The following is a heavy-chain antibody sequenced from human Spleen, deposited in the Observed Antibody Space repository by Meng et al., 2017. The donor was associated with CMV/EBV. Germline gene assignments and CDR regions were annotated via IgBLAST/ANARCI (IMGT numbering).Heavy chain of an antibody. CDR2: ISSSSSYI. CDR3: ARDPLTMVRGVIPFDY. Sequence: GESLKISCVASGFSFTFYAMSWVRQAPGKGLEWVSSISSSSSYIYYADSVKGRFTISRDNAKNSVYLQMNSLRAEDTAVYYCARDPLTMVRGVIPFDYWGQGTLVTVSS. CDR1: GFSFTFYA. D-gene: IGHD3-10*01. V-gene: IGHV3-21*01. J-gene: IGHJ4*02.